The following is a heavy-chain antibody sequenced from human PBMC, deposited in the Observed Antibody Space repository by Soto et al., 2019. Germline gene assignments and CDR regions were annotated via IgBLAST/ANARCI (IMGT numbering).Heavy chain of an antibody. CDR2: ISSNGGST. CDR3: AREWGGAALRYFDWLPYDAFDI. CDR1: GFTFSSYS. Sequence: GGSLSLSCAASGFTFSSYSMSWVRQAPGKGLEWVSAISSNGGSTYYANSVKGRFTISRDNSKNTLYLQMGSLRAEDMAVYYCAREWGGAALRYFDWLPYDAFDIWGQGTMVTVSS. J-gene: IGHJ3*02. D-gene: IGHD3-9*01. V-gene: IGHV3-64*01.